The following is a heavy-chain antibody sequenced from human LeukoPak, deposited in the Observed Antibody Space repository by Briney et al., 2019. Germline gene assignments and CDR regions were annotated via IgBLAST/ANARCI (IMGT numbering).Heavy chain of an antibody. V-gene: IGHV3-48*03. J-gene: IGHJ4*02. CDR3: ARVTRGGYDGYFDY. Sequence: GGSLRLSCAASGFTFSSYEMNWVRQAPGKGLEWVSYISRSGSTIYYADSVKGRFTISRDNAKKSLYLQINSLRAEDTAVYYCARVTRGGYDGYFDYWGQGTLVTVSS. CDR2: ISRSGSTI. D-gene: IGHD5-12*01. CDR1: GFTFSSYE.